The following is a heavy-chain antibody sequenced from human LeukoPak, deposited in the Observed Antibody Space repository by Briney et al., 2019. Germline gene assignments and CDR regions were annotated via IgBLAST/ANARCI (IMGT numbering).Heavy chain of an antibody. Sequence: GASVKVSCKASGYTFTGYYMHWVRQAPGQGLEWMGWINPNSGGTDYAQKFQGRVTMTRDTSISTAYMELSRLRSDDTAVYYCARKHSSGWDYFDYWGQGTLVTVSS. D-gene: IGHD6-19*01. J-gene: IGHJ4*02. CDR2: INPNSGGT. CDR3: ARKHSSGWDYFDY. V-gene: IGHV1-2*02. CDR1: GYTFTGYY.